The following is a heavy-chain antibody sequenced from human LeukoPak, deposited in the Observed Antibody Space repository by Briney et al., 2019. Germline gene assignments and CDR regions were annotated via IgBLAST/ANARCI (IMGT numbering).Heavy chain of an antibody. CDR3: ARSGEFLAMPSDI. D-gene: IGHD3-10*01. Sequence: GGSLRLSCEASGFTFSSYAMGWVRQAPGKGLEWVSYISSSGSTIYYADSVKGRFTISRDNAKNSLYLQMNSPRAEDTAVYYCARSGEFLAMPSDIWGQGTMVTVSS. V-gene: IGHV3-48*04. CDR1: GFTFSSYA. CDR2: ISSSGSTI. J-gene: IGHJ3*02.